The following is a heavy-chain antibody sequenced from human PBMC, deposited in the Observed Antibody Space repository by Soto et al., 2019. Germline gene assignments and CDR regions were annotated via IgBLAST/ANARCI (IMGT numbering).Heavy chain of an antibody. Sequence: SETLSLTCTVSGGSISSYYWSWIRQPPGKGLEWIGYIYYSGSTNYNPSLKSRVTISVDTSKNQFSLKLSSVTAADTAVYYCARGAPYYDILTGYYKPPYYYYYMDVWGKGTTVTVSS. J-gene: IGHJ6*03. V-gene: IGHV4-59*01. CDR2: IYYSGST. CDR3: ARGAPYYDILTGYYKPPYYYYYMDV. D-gene: IGHD3-9*01. CDR1: GGSISSYY.